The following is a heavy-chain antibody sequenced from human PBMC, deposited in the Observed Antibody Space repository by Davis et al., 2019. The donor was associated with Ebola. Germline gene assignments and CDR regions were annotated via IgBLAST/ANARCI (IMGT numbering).Heavy chain of an antibody. V-gene: IGHV1-18*01. CDR2: ISAYNGNT. D-gene: IGHD1-26*01. CDR3: ARDGIRRGYYYYGMDV. Sequence: ASVKVSCKASGYTFTSYGISWVRQAPGQGLEWMGWISAYNGNTNYAQKLQGRVTMTTDTSASTAYMELSSLRSEDTAVYYCARDGIRRGYYYYGMDVWGQGTTVTVSS. CDR1: GYTFTSYG. J-gene: IGHJ6*02.